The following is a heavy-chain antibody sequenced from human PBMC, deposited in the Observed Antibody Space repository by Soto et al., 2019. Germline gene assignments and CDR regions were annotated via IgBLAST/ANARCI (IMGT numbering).Heavy chain of an antibody. Sequence: PSETLSLTCTVSGGSISSYYWSWILQPPGKGLECIGYIYYSGSTNYNPSLKSRVTISVDTSKNQFSLKLSSVTAADTAVYYCARVGYSSGWYRVWYYYYYMDVWGKGTTVTVSS. CDR2: IYYSGST. D-gene: IGHD6-19*01. CDR3: ARVGYSSGWYRVWYYYYYMDV. CDR1: GGSISSYY. V-gene: IGHV4-59*01. J-gene: IGHJ6*03.